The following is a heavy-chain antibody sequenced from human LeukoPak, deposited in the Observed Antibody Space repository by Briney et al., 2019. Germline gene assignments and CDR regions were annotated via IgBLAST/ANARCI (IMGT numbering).Heavy chain of an antibody. CDR2: IYTSGST. V-gene: IGHV4-61*02. J-gene: IGHJ4*02. Sequence: SETLSLTCTVSGGSISSDSYYWRWIRQPAGKELEWIGRIYTSGSTNYNPSLKSRVTISVDTSKNQFSLHLSSVTAADTAVYYCARDPGAYCSGGACYSGFDYWGQGTLVTVSS. CDR3: ARDPGAYCSGGACYSGFDY. D-gene: IGHD2-15*01. CDR1: GGSISSDSYY.